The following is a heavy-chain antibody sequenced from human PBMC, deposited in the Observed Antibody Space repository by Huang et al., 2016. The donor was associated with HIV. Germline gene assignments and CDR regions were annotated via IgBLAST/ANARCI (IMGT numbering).Heavy chain of an antibody. Sequence: QVQLQESGPGLVKPSETLSLACTVSGGSISGHYWSWIRLLPGKGLEWIGSMYYSGSTKYNPALESRVTISVDTSKNQFSLRLSSVTATDTAVYYCARDKNYVDPWGQGTLVTVSS. CDR1: GGSISGHY. V-gene: IGHV4-59*11. CDR2: MYYSGST. CDR3: ARDKNYVDP. J-gene: IGHJ5*02. D-gene: IGHD1-7*01.